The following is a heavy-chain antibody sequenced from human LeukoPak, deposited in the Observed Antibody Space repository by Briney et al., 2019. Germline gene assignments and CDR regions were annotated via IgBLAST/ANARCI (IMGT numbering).Heavy chain of an antibody. CDR3: AREGPLGKYYDY. Sequence: RPSETLSLTCTVSGGSINNLFWTWLRQPPGKGLEWIGYFSYSGGTTYNPSLKSRVTISVDTSKNQFSLNLNSVPTGDTAVYYCAREGPLGKYYDYWGQGTLVTVSS. J-gene: IGHJ4*02. V-gene: IGHV4-59*01. D-gene: IGHD3-16*01. CDR1: GGSINNLF. CDR2: FSYSGGT.